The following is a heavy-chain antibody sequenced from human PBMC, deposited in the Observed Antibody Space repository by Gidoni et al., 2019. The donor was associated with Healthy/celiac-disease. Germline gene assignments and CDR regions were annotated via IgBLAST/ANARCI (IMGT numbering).Heavy chain of an antibody. D-gene: IGHD1-26*01. CDR1: GLTFSSYA. J-gene: IGHJ4*02. Sequence: EVQLLESGGGLVQPGGSLRLSCAASGLTFSSYAMSWVRQAPGKGLEWVSSISGSGGSTYYAESVKGRFTISRDNSKNTLYLQMNRLRAEDTAVYYWAKDGEAVVGATNFDYWGQGTLVTVSS. CDR2: ISGSGGST. CDR3: AKDGEAVVGATNFDY. V-gene: IGHV3-23*01.